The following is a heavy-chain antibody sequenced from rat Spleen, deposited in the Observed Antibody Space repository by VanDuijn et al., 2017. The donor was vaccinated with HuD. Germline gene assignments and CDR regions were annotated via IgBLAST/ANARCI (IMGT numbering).Heavy chain of an antibody. J-gene: IGHJ2*01. CDR2: ISTGGGNT. CDR1: GFTFSNYY. V-gene: IGHV5-25*01. CDR3: ARLYSDGYEYFDY. D-gene: IGHD1-12*03. Sequence: EVQLVESGGGLVQPGRSMKLSCAALGFTFSNYYMAWVRQASAKGLEWVASISTGGGNTYYRDSVRGRFTISRDNAQSTLYLQMNSLRSEDTATYYCARLYSDGYEYFDYWGQGVMVTVSS.